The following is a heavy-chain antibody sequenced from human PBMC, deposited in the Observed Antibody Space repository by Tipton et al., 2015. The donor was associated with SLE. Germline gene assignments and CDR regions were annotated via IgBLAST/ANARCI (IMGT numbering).Heavy chain of an antibody. D-gene: IGHD3-3*01. CDR2: IYTSGST. CDR1: GGSISSGSYY. V-gene: IGHV4-61*02. J-gene: IGHJ6*03. CDR3: ARILGVVKSYYMDV. Sequence: LRLSCTVSGGSISSGSYYWSWIRQPAGKGLEWIGRIYTSGSTNYNPSLKSRVTISVDTSKNQFSLKLSSVTAADTAVHYCARILGVVKSYYMDVWGKGTTVTVSS.